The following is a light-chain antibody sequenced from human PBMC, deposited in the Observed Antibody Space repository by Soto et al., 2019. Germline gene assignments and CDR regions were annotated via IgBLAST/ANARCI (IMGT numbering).Light chain of an antibody. CDR1: QTVSSK. CDR3: QQYNNWPRT. CDR2: DTS. Sequence: EIVLTQSPATLSSSPGERATLSCRASQTVSSKLAWYQHKPGQAPRLLIYDTSNRATGIPARFSGSGSGTDFTLTISSLQFEDFAVYYCQQYNNWPRTFGQGTKVDIK. J-gene: IGKJ1*01. V-gene: IGKV3-11*01.